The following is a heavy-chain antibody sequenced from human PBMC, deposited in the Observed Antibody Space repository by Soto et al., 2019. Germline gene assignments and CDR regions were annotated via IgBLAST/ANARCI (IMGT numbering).Heavy chain of an antibody. V-gene: IGHV3-23*01. CDR1: GFTFSSYA. CDR2: FSGSGGDT. CDR3: AAGTNSDWYTY. Sequence: GGSLRLSCAASGFTFSSYAMSWVRQTPGKGLEWVSLFSGSGGDTYYADSVKGRLTISRDNSKNTLYLQMNSLGVEDTAVYYCAAGTNSDWYTYWGQGTLVTVSS. J-gene: IGHJ4*02. D-gene: IGHD1-1*01.